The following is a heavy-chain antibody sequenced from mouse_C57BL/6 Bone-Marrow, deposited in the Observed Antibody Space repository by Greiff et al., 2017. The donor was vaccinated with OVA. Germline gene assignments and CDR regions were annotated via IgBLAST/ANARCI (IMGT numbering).Heavy chain of an antibody. J-gene: IGHJ3*01. CDR3: ARQDSNYASWFAY. Sequence: EVKLVESGGGLVQPGGSLKLSCAASGFTFSDYYMYWVRQTPEKRLEWVAYISNGGGSTYYPDTVKGRFTISRDNAKNTLYLQMSRLKSEDTAMYYCARQDSNYASWFAYWGQGTLVTVSA. CDR2: ISNGGGST. V-gene: IGHV5-12*01. CDR1: GFTFSDYY. D-gene: IGHD2-5*01.